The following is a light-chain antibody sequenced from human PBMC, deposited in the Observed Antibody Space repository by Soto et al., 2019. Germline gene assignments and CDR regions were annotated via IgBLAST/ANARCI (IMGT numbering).Light chain of an antibody. CDR3: QKYSTWPPRYT. V-gene: IGKV3-15*01. J-gene: IGKJ2*01. Sequence: EIVMTQSPATLSVSPGGRATLSCRASQSVSSYLAWYQQRPGQPPRLLIYRASTRATNIPARFSGSGSGTECSIIISSLQSEDFAVYYCQKYSTWPPRYTFGQGTKLEI. CDR2: RAS. CDR1: QSVSSY.